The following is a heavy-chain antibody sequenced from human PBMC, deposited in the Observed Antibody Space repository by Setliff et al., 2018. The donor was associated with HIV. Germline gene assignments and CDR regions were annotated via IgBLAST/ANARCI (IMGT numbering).Heavy chain of an antibody. V-gene: IGHV4-38-2*01. CDR2: IYHSGST. J-gene: IGHJ5*02. Sequence: PSETLSLTCAVSGYSISSGYYWGWIRQPPGKGLEWIGSIYHSGSTYYNPSLKSRVTMSVDTSKNQFSLRLRSVTAADTAVYYCARFHPYDRSGSFGWFGPWGQGTQVTVSS. CDR1: GYSISSGYY. CDR3: ARFHPYDRSGSFGWFGP. D-gene: IGHD3-22*01.